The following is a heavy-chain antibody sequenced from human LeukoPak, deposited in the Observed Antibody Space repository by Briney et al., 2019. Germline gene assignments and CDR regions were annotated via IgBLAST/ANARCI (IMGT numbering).Heavy chain of an antibody. CDR2: INTDGSST. CDR3: VRGYSGTYRADY. V-gene: IGHV3-74*03. D-gene: IGHD1-26*01. J-gene: IGHJ4*02. Sequence: GGSLRLSCAASGFTFSSYWMHWVRQAPGKGLVWVSRINTDGSSTTYADSVKGRFTISRDNAENTLYLQVNSLRAEDTALYYCVRGYSGTYRADYWGQGTLVTVSS. CDR1: GFTFSSYW.